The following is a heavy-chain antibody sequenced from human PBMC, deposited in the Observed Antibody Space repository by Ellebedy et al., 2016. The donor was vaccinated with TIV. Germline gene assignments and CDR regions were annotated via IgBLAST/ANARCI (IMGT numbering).Heavy chain of an antibody. D-gene: IGHD6-19*01. Sequence: MPSETLSLTCTVSGVSMSSGDYFWGWIRQPPGKGPEWLGSVHHGGNSYYNPSVEGRITMSVDTSTNQFSLSLTSVTAADTALYFCASHRGFSSGWTFDYWGLGTLVTASS. CDR2: VHHGGNS. CDR1: GVSMSSGDYF. CDR3: ASHRGFSSGWTFDY. V-gene: IGHV4-39*07. J-gene: IGHJ4*02.